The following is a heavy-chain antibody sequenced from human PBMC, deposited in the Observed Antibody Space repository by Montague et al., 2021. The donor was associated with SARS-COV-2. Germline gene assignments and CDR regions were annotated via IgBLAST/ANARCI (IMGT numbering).Heavy chain of an antibody. J-gene: IGHJ6*02. V-gene: IGHV4-34*01. D-gene: IGHD4-17*01. CDR3: ARGRTVTTFYYYYGMNV. CDR1: GGSFSGYY. Sequence: SETLSLTCAVYGGSFSGYYWSWIRQPPGKGLEWIGEINHSGSTNYNPSLKGRVTILVDTSKNQFSLKLSSVTAADTAVYYCARGRTVTTFYYYYGMNVWGQGTTVTVSS. CDR2: INHSGST.